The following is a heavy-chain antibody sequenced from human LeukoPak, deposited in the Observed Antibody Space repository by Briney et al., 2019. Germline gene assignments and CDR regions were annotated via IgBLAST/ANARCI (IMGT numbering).Heavy chain of an antibody. D-gene: IGHD3-10*01. CDR3: ARDRRYYYGSGSPWFDP. J-gene: IGHJ5*02. Sequence: GSLRLSCAASGFTFSSYAMTWVRKAPGKGLEWIGEIYHSGSTNYNPSLKSRVTISVDKSKNQFSLKLSSVTAADTAVYYCARDRRYYYGSGSPWFDPWGQGTLVTVSS. CDR1: GFTFSSYAM. CDR2: IYHSGST. V-gene: IGHV4-4*02.